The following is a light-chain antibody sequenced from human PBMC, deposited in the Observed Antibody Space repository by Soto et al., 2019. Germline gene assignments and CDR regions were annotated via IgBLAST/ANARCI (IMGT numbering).Light chain of an antibody. CDR3: QQYNNWPFT. Sequence: EIVMTQSPSTLSVSPGERATLSCRASQSVSSNLAWYQQKPGQAPRLLIYGASTRATGFPARFSGSGSGTEFTLTITSLQPEDFAVYYCQQYNNWPFTFGPGTKVDIK. J-gene: IGKJ3*01. CDR1: QSVSSN. CDR2: GAS. V-gene: IGKV3-15*01.